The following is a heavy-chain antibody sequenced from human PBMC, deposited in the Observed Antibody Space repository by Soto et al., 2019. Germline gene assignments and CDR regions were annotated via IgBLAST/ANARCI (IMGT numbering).Heavy chain of an antibody. D-gene: IGHD5-18*01. V-gene: IGHV1-2*04. Sequence: ASVKVSCKASGYTFTGYYMHWVRQAPGQGLEWMGWINPNSGGTNYAQKFQGWVTMTRGTSISTAYMELSRLRSDDTAVYYCARDIRIQLWPHFDYWGQGTLVTVSS. CDR1: GYTFTGYY. CDR3: ARDIRIQLWPHFDY. CDR2: INPNSGGT. J-gene: IGHJ4*02.